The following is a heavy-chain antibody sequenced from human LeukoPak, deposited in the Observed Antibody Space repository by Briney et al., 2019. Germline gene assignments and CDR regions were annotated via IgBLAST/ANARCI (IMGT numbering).Heavy chain of an antibody. Sequence: PSETLSLTCTASGGSIISVDYYWHWIRQPAGKGLEWIGLIYTSRSTKYNPSLKSRVSISVDTSKNQFSLNLSSVTAADTAVYYCARSPVTTWWFDPWGQGTLVTVSS. CDR1: GGSIISVDYY. D-gene: IGHD4-17*01. V-gene: IGHV4-61*02. J-gene: IGHJ5*02. CDR2: IYTSRST. CDR3: ARSPVTTWWFDP.